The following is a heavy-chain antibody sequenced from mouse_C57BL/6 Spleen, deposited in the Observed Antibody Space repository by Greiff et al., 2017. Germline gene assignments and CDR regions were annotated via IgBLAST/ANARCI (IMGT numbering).Heavy chain of an antibody. J-gene: IGHJ1*03. V-gene: IGHV5-4*03. Sequence: EVKLVESGGGLVKPGGSLKLSCAASGFTFSSYAMSWVRQTPEKRLEWVATISDGGSYTYYPDNVKGRFTISRDNAKNNLYLQMSHLKSEDTAMYYCARVYDGYYEWYFDVWGTGTTVTVSS. CDR3: ARVYDGYYEWYFDV. D-gene: IGHD2-3*01. CDR2: ISDGGSYT. CDR1: GFTFSSYA.